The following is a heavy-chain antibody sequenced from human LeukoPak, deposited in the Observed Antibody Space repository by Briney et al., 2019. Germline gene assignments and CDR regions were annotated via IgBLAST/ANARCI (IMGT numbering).Heavy chain of an antibody. D-gene: IGHD3-3*01. CDR3: AWTYYDFWSDYYYYYMDV. CDR2: ISAYNGNT. Sequence: ASVTVSFKASGYTFTSYGISWVRQAPGHGLEWMGWISAYNGNTNYAQKLQGRVTMTTDTSTSTAYMELRSLRSDDTAVYYCAWTYYDFWSDYYYYYMDVWGKGTTVTVSS. V-gene: IGHV1-18*01. J-gene: IGHJ6*03. CDR1: GYTFTSYG.